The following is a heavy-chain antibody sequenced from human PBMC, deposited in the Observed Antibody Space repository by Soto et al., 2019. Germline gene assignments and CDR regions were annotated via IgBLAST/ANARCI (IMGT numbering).Heavy chain of an antibody. CDR3: ANAWAVAGSGELLDY. D-gene: IGHD6-19*01. V-gene: IGHV3-7*01. CDR1: GFTFSRYW. Sequence: DVQLVESGGGLVQPGGSLRLSCAASGFTFSRYWMTWVRQAPGKGLEWVANIKHDESEKYYVESVKGRFTISRDNAKGSLYMQMNSLRVEDTAVYYCANAWAVAGSGELLDYWGQGALVTVSS. J-gene: IGHJ4*02. CDR2: IKHDESEK.